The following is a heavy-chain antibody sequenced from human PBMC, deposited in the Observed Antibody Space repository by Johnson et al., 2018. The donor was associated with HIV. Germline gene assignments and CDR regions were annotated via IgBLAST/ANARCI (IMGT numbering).Heavy chain of an antibody. CDR3: ARDRRAYDAFDI. Sequence: QVQLVESGGGLVQPGGSLRLSCAASGFTFSDYYMSWIRQAPGKGLEWVSYISSSGSTIYYADSVKGRFTISRDNSKNTLYLQMNSLRAEDTAVYYCARDRRAYDAFDIWGQGTMVTVSS. CDR2: ISSSGSTI. V-gene: IGHV3-11*04. J-gene: IGHJ3*02. CDR1: GFTFSDYY.